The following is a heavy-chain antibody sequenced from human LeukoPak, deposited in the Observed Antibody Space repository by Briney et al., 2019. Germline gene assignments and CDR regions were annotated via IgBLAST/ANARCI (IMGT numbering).Heavy chain of an antibody. CDR1: GFIFSGYW. V-gene: IGHV3-74*03. Sequence: PGGSLRLSCAASGFIFSGYWMNWVRQAPGKGLVWVSRINGDGCSTTYADSVKGRFTISRDNAKNTLYLQMNSLRAEDTAVYYCARDPRYCGGDCYTFDYWGQGTLVTVSS. CDR2: INGDGCST. J-gene: IGHJ4*02. CDR3: ARDPRYCGGDCYTFDY. D-gene: IGHD2-21*02.